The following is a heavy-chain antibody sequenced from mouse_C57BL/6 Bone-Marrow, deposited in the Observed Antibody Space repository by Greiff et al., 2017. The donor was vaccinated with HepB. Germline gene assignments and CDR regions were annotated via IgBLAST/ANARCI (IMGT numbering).Heavy chain of an antibody. CDR3: TRAPLTTVVARYFDV. Sequence: EVMLVESGEGLVKPGGSLKLSCAASGFTFSSYAMSWVRQTPEKRLEWVAYISSGGDYSYYADTVKGRFTISRDNARNTLYLQMSSLKSEDTAMYYCTRAPLTTVVARYFDVWGTGTTVTVSS. J-gene: IGHJ1*03. D-gene: IGHD1-1*01. CDR2: ISSGGDYS. V-gene: IGHV5-9-1*02. CDR1: GFTFSSYA.